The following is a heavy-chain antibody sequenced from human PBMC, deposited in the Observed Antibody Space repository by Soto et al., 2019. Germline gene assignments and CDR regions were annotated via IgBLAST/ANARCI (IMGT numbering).Heavy chain of an antibody. D-gene: IGHD3-10*01. V-gene: IGHV1-46*01. CDR1: GYIFTNYY. CDR3: AREGRGQTVTGTPETPKDAGMDV. J-gene: IGHJ6*02. Sequence: QVQLVQSGAEVKKPGASVKVSCKASGYIFTNYYIHWVRQAPGQGLEWMGIINPSGGGTGYAPNFQARLTMTRDTPTNTFYMDLRSLRSEDTAVYYCAREGRGQTVTGTPETPKDAGMDVWGQGTTVTVSS. CDR2: INPSGGGT.